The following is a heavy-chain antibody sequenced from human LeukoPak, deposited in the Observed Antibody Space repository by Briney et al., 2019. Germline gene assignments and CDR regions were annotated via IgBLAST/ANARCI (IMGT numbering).Heavy chain of an antibody. CDR2: ISSSGSTI. CDR3: ARDSLAGRYNWFDP. Sequence: NPGGSLRLSCAASGFTFSDYYMSWIRQAPGKGLEWVSYISSSGSTIYYADSVKGRFTISRDNAKNSLYLQMNSLRAEDTAVYYCARDSLAGRYNWFDPWGQGTLVTVSS. D-gene: IGHD6-19*01. CDR1: GFTFSDYY. J-gene: IGHJ5*02. V-gene: IGHV3-11*04.